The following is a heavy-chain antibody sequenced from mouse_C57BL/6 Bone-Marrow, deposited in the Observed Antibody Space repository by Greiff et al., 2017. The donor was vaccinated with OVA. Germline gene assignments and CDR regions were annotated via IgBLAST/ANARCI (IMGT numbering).Heavy chain of an antibody. CDR2: ISSGGDYI. CDR1: GFTFSCYA. Sequence: EVKLMESGEGLVKPGGSLKLSCAASGFTFSCYAMSWVRQTPEKRLEWVAYISSGGDYIYYADTVKGRFTISRDNARNTLYLQMSSLKSEDTAMYYCTVPRYYFDYWGQGTTLTVSS. J-gene: IGHJ2*01. CDR3: TVPRYYFDY. V-gene: IGHV5-9-1*02. D-gene: IGHD5-1*01.